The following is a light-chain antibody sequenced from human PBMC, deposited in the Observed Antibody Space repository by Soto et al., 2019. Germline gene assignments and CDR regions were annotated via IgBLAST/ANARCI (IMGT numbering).Light chain of an antibody. V-gene: IGKV1-9*01. CDR3: QQLNYYPLT. J-gene: IGKJ1*01. CDR2: DAS. CDR1: QDIASY. Sequence: DIQLTQSPSFLSASVGDRVIITCRANQDIASYLAWYQQKPGKAPKLLIYDASTLQSGVPSRLSRSGSATEITLTISSLQPEDFATYYCQQLNYYPLTFGQGTKVEIK.